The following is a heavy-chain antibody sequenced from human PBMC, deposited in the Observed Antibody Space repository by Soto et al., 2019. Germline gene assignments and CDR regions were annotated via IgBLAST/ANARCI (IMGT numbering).Heavy chain of an antibody. Sequence: PSETLSLTCTVSGGSISSYYWSWIRQPPGKGLEWIGYIYYSGSTNYNPSLKSRVTISVDTSKNQFSLKLSSVTAADTAVYYCARAVTSITMVRGVSLDWFDPWGQGTLVTVSS. CDR3: ARAVTSITMVRGVSLDWFDP. CDR1: GGSISSYY. CDR2: IYYSGST. V-gene: IGHV4-59*01. J-gene: IGHJ5*02. D-gene: IGHD3-10*01.